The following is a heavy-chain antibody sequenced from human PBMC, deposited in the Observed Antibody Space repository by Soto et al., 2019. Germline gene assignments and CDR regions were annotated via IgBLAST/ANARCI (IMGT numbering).Heavy chain of an antibody. CDR1: GGSISSYY. CDR2: IYYSGST. J-gene: IGHJ5*02. CDR3: ARALYYYDSSGYPNWFDP. V-gene: IGHV4-59*01. Sequence: SETLSLTCTVSGGSISSYYWSWIRQPPGKGLEWIGYIYYSGSTNYNPSLKSRVTISVDTSKNQFSLKLSSVAAADTAVYYCARALYYYDSSGYPNWFDPWGQGTLVTVSS. D-gene: IGHD3-22*01.